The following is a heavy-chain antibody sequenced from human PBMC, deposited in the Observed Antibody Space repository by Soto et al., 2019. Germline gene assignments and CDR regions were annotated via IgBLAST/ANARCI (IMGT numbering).Heavy chain of an antibody. J-gene: IGHJ4*02. V-gene: IGHV3-7*01. CDR2: IKQDGSET. D-gene: IGHD6-19*01. CDR3: AGENVAVPAYF. Sequence: GGSLRLSCTASRFTFSNYWMSWVRQAPGKGLEWVANIKQDGSETYYVDSLRGRFTISRDNAKNSMYLQMNSLRVDDTAVYFCAGENVAVPAYFWGQGTLVTVSS. CDR1: RFTFSNYW.